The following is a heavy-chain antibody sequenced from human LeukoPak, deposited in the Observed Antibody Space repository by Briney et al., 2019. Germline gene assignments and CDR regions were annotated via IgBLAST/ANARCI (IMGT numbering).Heavy chain of an antibody. CDR2: ISASGSTI. CDR3: AREGQYYFGY. J-gene: IGHJ4*02. Sequence: PGRSLRLSCAASGFTFSGYSMIWVRQAPGKGLEWISYISASGSTIQYADSVKGRFTISRDNAKNSLDLQMNSLRDEDTAVYYCAREGQYYFGYWGQGNLVTVSS. V-gene: IGHV3-48*02. CDR1: GFTFSGYS.